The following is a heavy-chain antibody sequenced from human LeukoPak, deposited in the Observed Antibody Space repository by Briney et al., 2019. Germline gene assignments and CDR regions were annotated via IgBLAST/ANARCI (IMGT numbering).Heavy chain of an antibody. CDR2: ISGSGSST. Sequence: PGGSLRLSCAASGFTFSSYAMSWVRQAPGKGLEWVASISGSGSSTYYADSVKGRFTISRDNSRNTLYLHMNSLRDEDTAVYYCAKGRAVGKLRVFYFDYWGQGTLVTVSS. CDR1: GFTFSSYA. V-gene: IGHV3-23*01. CDR3: AKGRAVGKLRVFYFDY. D-gene: IGHD6-19*01. J-gene: IGHJ4*02.